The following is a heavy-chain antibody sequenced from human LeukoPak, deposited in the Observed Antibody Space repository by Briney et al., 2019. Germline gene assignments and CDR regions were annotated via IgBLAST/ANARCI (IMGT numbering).Heavy chain of an antibody. V-gene: IGHV4-30-4*08. D-gene: IGHD2-8*01. CDR3: ARAPPGVAFDI. Sequence: PSQTLSLTCTVSGVPISSGDYYWSWIRQPPGKGLEWIGYIYYSGSTYYNPSLKSRVTISVDTSKNQFSLKLSSVTAADTAVYYCARAPPGVAFDIWGQGTMVTVSS. CDR1: GVPISSGDYY. CDR2: IYYSGST. J-gene: IGHJ3*02.